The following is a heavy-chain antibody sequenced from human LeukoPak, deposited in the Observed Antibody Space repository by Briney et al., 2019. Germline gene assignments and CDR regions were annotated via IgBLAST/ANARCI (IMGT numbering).Heavy chain of an antibody. J-gene: IGHJ4*02. D-gene: IGHD2-2*01. Sequence: GGSLRLSCVASGFTFSTYALSWVRQAPGKGLEWVSAISSSGGSPYYADSVNGRFTISRDNSKNTLYLQMNSLRAEDTALYYCAKDQALSLSSSRALDYWGQGTLVAVSS. V-gene: IGHV3-23*01. CDR2: ISSSGGSP. CDR3: AKDQALSLSSSRALDY. CDR1: GFTFSTYA.